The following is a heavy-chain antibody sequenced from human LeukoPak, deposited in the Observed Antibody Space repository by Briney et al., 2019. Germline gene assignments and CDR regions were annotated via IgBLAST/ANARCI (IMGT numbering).Heavy chain of an antibody. V-gene: IGHV1-2*02. CDR2: INANDGST. CDR3: ARDVTLRSRSSLIYFDY. D-gene: IGHD6-6*01. J-gene: IGHJ4*02. Sequence: ASVKVSCKTSGYSFIDYYIHWVRQAPGQGLEWMGLINANDGSTNYAQNFQDRVTMTRDTSINTADLEVSRLKSGDTAVYYCARDVTLRSRSSLIYFDYWGQGSLVTVSS. CDR1: GYSFIDYY.